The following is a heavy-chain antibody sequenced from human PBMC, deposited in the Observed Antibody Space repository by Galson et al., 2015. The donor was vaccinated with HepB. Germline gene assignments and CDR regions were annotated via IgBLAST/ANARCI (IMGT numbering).Heavy chain of an antibody. D-gene: IGHD3-10*01. CDR3: ARDMGVLHYMDV. V-gene: IGHV3-33*01. J-gene: IGHJ6*03. CDR1: GFTFSSYG. CDR2: IWYDGSNK. Sequence: SLRLSCAASGFTFSSYGMHWVRQAPGKGLEWVAVIWYDGSNKYYADSVKGRFTISRDNSKNTLYLQMNSLRAEDTAVYYCARDMGVLHYMDVWGKGTTVTVSS.